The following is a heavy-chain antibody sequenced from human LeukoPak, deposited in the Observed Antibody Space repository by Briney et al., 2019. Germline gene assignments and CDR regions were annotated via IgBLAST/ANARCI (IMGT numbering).Heavy chain of an antibody. CDR1: GGPISIYY. D-gene: IGHD3-22*01. Sequence: SETLSLTCTVSGGPISIYYWSWIRQPPTKGLEWIGYVHCSGNTNYNPSLESRVTISLETSKNLFSLQLKSLTAADTAVYYCARHSSRYYYNTTGSQGFDPWGQGTLVTVSS. CDR3: ARHSSRYYYNTTGSQGFDP. J-gene: IGHJ5*02. V-gene: IGHV4-59*01. CDR2: VHCSGNT.